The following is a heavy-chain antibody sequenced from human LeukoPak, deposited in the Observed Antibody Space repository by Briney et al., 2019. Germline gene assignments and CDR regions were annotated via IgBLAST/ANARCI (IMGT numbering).Heavy chain of an antibody. J-gene: IGHJ6*03. CDR3: ARQSIAARGYYYYMDV. V-gene: IGHV4-39*01. CDR2: IYYSGST. CDR1: GFTFSGYY. Sequence: GSLRLSCAASGFTFSGYYMSWIRQPPGKGLEWIGSIYYSGSTNYNPSLKSPVTMSVDTPKNQFSLKLTSVTAADTAVYYCARQSIAARGYYYYMDVWGKGTTVTVSS. D-gene: IGHD6-6*01.